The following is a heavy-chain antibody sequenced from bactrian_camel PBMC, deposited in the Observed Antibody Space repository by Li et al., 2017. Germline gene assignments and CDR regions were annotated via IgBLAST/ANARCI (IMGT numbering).Heavy chain of an antibody. CDR2: FYSRGDIT. CDR1: GYTYSEIC. V-gene: IGHV3S40*01. CDR3: AVEATICGSWYPPSYNY. Sequence: DVQLVESGGGSVQGGGSLRLSCAAHGYTYSEICMAWFRQAPGKEREGVAAFYSRGDITYYADSVKYRFTISQDNAKNTVLLRMNNLKPEDTAMYYCAVEATICGSWYPPSYNYWGQGTQVTVS. D-gene: IGHD2*01. J-gene: IGHJ4*01.